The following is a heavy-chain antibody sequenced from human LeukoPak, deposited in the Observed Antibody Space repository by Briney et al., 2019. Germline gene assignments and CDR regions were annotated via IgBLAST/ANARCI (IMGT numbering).Heavy chain of an antibody. J-gene: IGHJ5*02. CDR3: ARNPYGTGQFDP. D-gene: IGHD2-8*02. V-gene: IGHV1-8*01. CDR1: GYTFTTYD. CDR2: MSPNNGKT. Sequence: ASANVSCTASGYTFTTYDINWVRQATGRGLEWMGWMSPNNGKTGYAQKFQGRVTMTRDTSINTAYMELSSLTSEDTAVYYCARNPYGTGQFDPWGQGILVTVSS.